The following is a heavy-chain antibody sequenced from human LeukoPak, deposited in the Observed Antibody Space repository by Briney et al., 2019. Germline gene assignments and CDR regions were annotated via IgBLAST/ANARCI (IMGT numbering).Heavy chain of an antibody. CDR3: ASPYYRSHDAFDI. D-gene: IGHD2/OR15-2a*01. Sequence: SETLSLTCTVSGGSISSRSYYWGWIRQPPGKGLEWIGSIYYSGSTYYNPSLQSRVTISVDTSKNQFSLKLSSVTAADTAVYYCASPYYRSHDAFDIWGQGTMVTVSS. CDR1: GGSISSRSYY. J-gene: IGHJ3*02. V-gene: IGHV4-39*07. CDR2: IYYSGST.